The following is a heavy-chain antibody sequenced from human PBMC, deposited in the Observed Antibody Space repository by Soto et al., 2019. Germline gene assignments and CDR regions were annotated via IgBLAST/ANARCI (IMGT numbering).Heavy chain of an antibody. J-gene: IGHJ4*02. CDR1: GFTFSSYA. Sequence: GGSLRLSCAASGFTFSSYAMHWVRQAPGKGLEWVAVISYDGSNKYYADSVKGRFTISRDNSKNTLYLQMNSLRAEDTAVYYCARDKYRDGYTLFDYWGQGTLVTVSS. V-gene: IGHV3-30-3*01. CDR3: ARDKYRDGYTLFDY. D-gene: IGHD5-12*01. CDR2: ISYDGSNK.